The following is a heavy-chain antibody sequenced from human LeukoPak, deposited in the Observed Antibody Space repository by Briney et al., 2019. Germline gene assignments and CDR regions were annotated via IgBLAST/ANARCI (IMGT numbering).Heavy chain of an antibody. J-gene: IGHJ4*02. D-gene: IGHD3-10*01. CDR2: ITGSGAFT. CDR3: AKGATYGSGRRYYFDY. Sequence: GGSLRLSCAASGFAFIKYSMTWVRQAPGKGLEWVSAITGSGAFTDYADSVKGRFTISRDNSKNTLYLQMNSLRAEDTAVYYCAKGATYGSGRRYYFDYWGQGTLVTVSS. CDR1: GFAFIKYS. V-gene: IGHV3-23*01.